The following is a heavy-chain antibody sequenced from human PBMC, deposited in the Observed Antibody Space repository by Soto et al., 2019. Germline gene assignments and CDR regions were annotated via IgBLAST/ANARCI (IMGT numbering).Heavy chain of an antibody. CDR3: ARGWDYYGMVV. CDR1: GGFISREDYY. CDR2: IYYRGNT. V-gene: IGHV4-31*03. Sequence: SETLSLTCPVSGGFISREDYYWNWIRQRPGKGLKWIGNIYYRGNTNYYRSLKSRIIMAMDMTENQYSVKVTSVTAADTAVYYCARGWDYYGMVVWGQGTTVTVSS. D-gene: IGHD3-16*01. J-gene: IGHJ6*02.